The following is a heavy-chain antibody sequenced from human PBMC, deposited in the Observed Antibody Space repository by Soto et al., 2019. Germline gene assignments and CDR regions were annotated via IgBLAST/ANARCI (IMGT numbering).Heavy chain of an antibody. V-gene: IGHV1-69*13. CDR3: ASDRGNGATLRCES. Sequence: SVNVSCKASGGTFSSYAISWVRQAPGQGLEWMGGIIPIFGTANYAQKFQGRVTITAEESTSTAYMELSSLRSEETAVYYCASDRGNGATLRCESWGQRTLFNVSS. D-gene: IGHD1-26*01. CDR1: GGTFSSYA. CDR2: IIPIFGTA. J-gene: IGHJ5*02.